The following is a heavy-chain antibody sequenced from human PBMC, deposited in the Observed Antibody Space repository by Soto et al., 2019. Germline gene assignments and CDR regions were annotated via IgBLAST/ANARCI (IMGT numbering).Heavy chain of an antibody. V-gene: IGHV3-23*01. D-gene: IGHD2-21*02. CDR1: GFTYNNYA. J-gene: IGHJ4*02. Sequence: EVQLLEAGGALVQPGVSLSLSCAASGFTYNNYAMGWVRQAPGKGLEWVSAISSSGYSAYYADSVKGRFTISRDNSRNTMFLQMNELFAEDTAVYYCAKGSVVVAAKFDSWGQGTQFTVSS. CDR3: AKGSVVVAAKFDS. CDR2: ISSSGYSA.